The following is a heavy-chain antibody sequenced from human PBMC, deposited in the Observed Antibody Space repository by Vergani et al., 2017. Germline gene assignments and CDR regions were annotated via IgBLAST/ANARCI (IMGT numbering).Heavy chain of an antibody. Sequence: VQLVESGGGVVQPGRSLTLSCAASGFRFSSYGMNWVRQAPGKGLEWVGRIKSKTDGGTTDYAAPVKGRFTISRDDSKRLAYLQLSGLKTEDTAVYFCXRGRGYSFGYSDYWGQGTLVTVSS. J-gene: IGHJ4*02. CDR2: IKSKTDGGTT. CDR3: XRGRGYSFGYSDY. CDR1: GFRFSSYG. D-gene: IGHD5-18*01. V-gene: IGHV3-15*01.